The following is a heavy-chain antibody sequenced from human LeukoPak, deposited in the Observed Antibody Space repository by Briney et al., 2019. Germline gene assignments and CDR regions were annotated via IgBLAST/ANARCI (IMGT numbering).Heavy chain of an antibody. D-gene: IGHD4-17*01. CDR3: ARESANDYGDNHAGACLDY. J-gene: IGHJ4*02. CDR2: ISSTGSTI. Sequence: PGGSLRLSCAATGFAFSRYYMSWLRQAPGKGLEWVSYISSTGSTIYHADSVKGRFTISRDNAKNSLYLQMNSLRAEDTAVYYCARESANDYGDNHAGACLDYWGQGNLVTVSS. CDR1: GFAFSRYY. V-gene: IGHV3-11*01.